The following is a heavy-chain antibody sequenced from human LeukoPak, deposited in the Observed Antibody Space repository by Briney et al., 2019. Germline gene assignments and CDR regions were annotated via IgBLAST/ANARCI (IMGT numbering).Heavy chain of an antibody. CDR3: AKDKFGELLIAIVDY. D-gene: IGHD3-10*01. CDR1: GFTFSTYA. J-gene: IGHJ4*02. Sequence: GGSLRLSCAASGFTFSTYAMSWVRQAPGKGLQWVSTITDTGGLTYYPDSVKGRFTISRDNSKNTLYVQMNSLRAEDTAVYYCAKDKFGELLIAIVDYWGQGTLVTVSS. V-gene: IGHV3-23*01. CDR2: ITDTGGLT.